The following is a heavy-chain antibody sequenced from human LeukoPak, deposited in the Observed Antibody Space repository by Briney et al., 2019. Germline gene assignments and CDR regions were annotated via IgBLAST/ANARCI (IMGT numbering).Heavy chain of an antibody. CDR1: GFTFSSYG. Sequence: GRSLRLSCAASGFTFSSYGMHWVRQAPGKGLEWVAVISYDGSNKYYADSVKGRFTISRDNSKNTLYLQMNSLRAEDTAVYYCAKDSGYCSSTSCGFDYWGQGTLATVSS. V-gene: IGHV3-30*18. D-gene: IGHD2-2*01. J-gene: IGHJ4*02. CDR3: AKDSGYCSSTSCGFDY. CDR2: ISYDGSNK.